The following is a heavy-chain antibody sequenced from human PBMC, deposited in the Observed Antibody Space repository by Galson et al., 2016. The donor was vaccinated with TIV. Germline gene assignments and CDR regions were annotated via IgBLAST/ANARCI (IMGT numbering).Heavy chain of an antibody. CDR3: ARPHSYSSYAMDV. V-gene: IGHV4-39*01. Sequence: ETLSLTCTVSGGSIGSCSYYWGWIRQPPGKGLEWIGRIYYTGTTDYNPSLKSRVTIFADRSKNQFSLKLTSVTAAATAVYYCARPHSYSSYAMDVWGQGTTVTVSS. CDR2: IYYTGTT. CDR1: GGSIGSCSYY. J-gene: IGHJ6*02. D-gene: IGHD3-10*01.